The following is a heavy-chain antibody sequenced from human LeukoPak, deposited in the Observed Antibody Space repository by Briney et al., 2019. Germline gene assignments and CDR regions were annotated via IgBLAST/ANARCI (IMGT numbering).Heavy chain of an antibody. CDR1: GFTFSSYS. D-gene: IGHD3-9*01. CDR2: ISSSSSTI. CDR3: ATLQSYYDILTGYSLDY. V-gene: IGHV3-48*04. Sequence: GGSLRLSCAASGFTFSSYSMNWVRQAPGKGLEWVSYISSSSSTIYYADSVKGRFTISRDNAKNSLYLQMNSLRAEDTAVYYCATLQSYYDILTGYSLDYWGQGTLVTVSS. J-gene: IGHJ4*02.